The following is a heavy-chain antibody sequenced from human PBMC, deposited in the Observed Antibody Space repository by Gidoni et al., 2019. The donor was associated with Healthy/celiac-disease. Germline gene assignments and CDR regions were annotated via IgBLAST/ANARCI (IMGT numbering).Heavy chain of an antibody. Sequence: QVQLVESGGGVVQPGRSLRLSCAASGFTFSSYAMHWVRQAPGKGLEWVAVISYDGSNKYYADSVKGRFTISRDNSKNTLYLQMNSLRAEDTAVYYCARDQGVWGKGTTVTVSS. CDR1: GFTFSSYA. CDR3: ARDQGV. V-gene: IGHV3-30-3*01. CDR2: ISYDGSNK. J-gene: IGHJ6*04.